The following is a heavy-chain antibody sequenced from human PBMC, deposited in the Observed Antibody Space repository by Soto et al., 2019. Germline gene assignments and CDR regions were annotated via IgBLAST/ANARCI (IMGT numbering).Heavy chain of an antibody. D-gene: IGHD3-16*01. CDR1: GFTFSRSW. CDR3: ASSRGWGAFDI. J-gene: IGHJ3*02. CDR2: IKQDGSVK. Sequence: EVQLVESGGGLVQPGGSLRLSCAASGFTFSRSWMSWVRQAPGKGLEWVANIKQDGSVKYYVDSVKGRFTISRDNAKNSLFLQMHRLGAEDTAVYYCASSRGWGAFDIWGQGTMVTVSS. V-gene: IGHV3-7*01.